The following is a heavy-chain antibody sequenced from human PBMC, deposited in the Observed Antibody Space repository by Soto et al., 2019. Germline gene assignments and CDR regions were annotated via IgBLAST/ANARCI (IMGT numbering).Heavy chain of an antibody. CDR2: IYHSGST. CDR3: APMPSYNWNRDYFDY. V-gene: IGHV4-38-2*01. Sequence: LSLTCAVSGYSISSGYYWGWIRQPPGKGLEWIGSIYHSGSTYYNPSLKSRVTISVDTSKNQFSLKLSSVTAADTAVYYCAPMPSYNWNRDYFDYWGQGTLVTVSS. D-gene: IGHD1-20*01. CDR1: GYSISSGYY. J-gene: IGHJ4*02.